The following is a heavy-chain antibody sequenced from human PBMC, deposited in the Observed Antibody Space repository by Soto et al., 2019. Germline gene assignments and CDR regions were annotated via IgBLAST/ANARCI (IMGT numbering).Heavy chain of an antibody. D-gene: IGHD1-26*01. Sequence: QVQLQESGPGLVKPSQTLSLTCTVSGGSISSGGYYWSWMRQHPGKGLERIGYIYYSGSTYYNPSLKSRVTISVDTSKNQFSLKLSSVTAADTAVYYCARDSSGSYPTFDYWGQGTLVTVSS. V-gene: IGHV4-31*03. J-gene: IGHJ4*02. CDR1: GGSISSGGYY. CDR3: ARDSSGSYPTFDY. CDR2: IYYSGST.